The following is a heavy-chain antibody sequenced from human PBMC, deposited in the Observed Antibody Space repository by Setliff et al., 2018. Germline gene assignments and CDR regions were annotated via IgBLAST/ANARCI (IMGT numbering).Heavy chain of an antibody. CDR3: ARHPYYYGSGTYLDNNNRWFDP. Sequence: ESLKISCKGSGYSFSTCWIGWVRQMPGKGLEWMGIIYPGDSITRYSPSFQGQVTISDDKSINTAYLQWSSLRASDTAIYYCARHPYYYGSGTYLDNNNRWFDPWGQVTLVTVSS. D-gene: IGHD3-10*01. CDR2: IYPGDSIT. J-gene: IGHJ5*02. CDR1: GYSFSTCW. V-gene: IGHV5-51*01.